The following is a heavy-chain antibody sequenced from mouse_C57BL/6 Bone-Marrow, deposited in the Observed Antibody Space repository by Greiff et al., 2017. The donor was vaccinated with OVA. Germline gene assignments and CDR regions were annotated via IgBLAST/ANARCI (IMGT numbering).Heavy chain of an antibody. D-gene: IGHD1-1*01. J-gene: IGHJ2*01. CDR1: GFTFTDYY. CDR3: ARGLRVYFDY. V-gene: IGHV7-3*01. Sequence: EVKLVESGGGLVQPGGSLSLSCAASGFTFTDYYMSWVRQPPGKALEWLGFIRNKANGYTTEYSASVKGRFTISRDNSQSILYLQMNALRAEDSATYYCARGLRVYFDYWGQGTTLTVSS. CDR2: IRNKANGYTT.